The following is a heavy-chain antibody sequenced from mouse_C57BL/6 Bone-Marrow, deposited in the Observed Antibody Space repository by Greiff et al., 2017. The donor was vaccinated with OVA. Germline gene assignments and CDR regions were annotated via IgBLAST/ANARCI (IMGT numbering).Heavy chain of an antibody. CDR2: IHPNSGST. V-gene: IGHV1-64*01. CDR1: GYTFTSYW. CDR3: ARGDFCYSNCVGWYVDV. Sequence: VKLQQPGAELVKPGASVKLSCKTSGYTFTSYWMHWVKQRPGQGLEWIGMIHPNSGSTNYNEKFKSKATLTVDKSSSTAYMQLSSLTSEDSAVYYCARGDFCYSNCVGWYVDVWGRGTAVTVTS. J-gene: IGHJ1*03. D-gene: IGHD2-5*01.